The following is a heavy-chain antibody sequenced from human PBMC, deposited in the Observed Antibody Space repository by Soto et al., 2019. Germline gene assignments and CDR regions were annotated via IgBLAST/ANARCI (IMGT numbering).Heavy chain of an antibody. CDR3: ARDMRRYSNNWNVKGVGYNYAMDF. J-gene: IGHJ6*02. CDR2: ISWNSESM. V-gene: IGHV3-9*03. Sequence: WLRHSPGRGLEWVSGISWNSESMAYADYVKGRFTISRDNAKNSLYLQMNSLRPDDMALDYCARDMRRYSNNWNVKGVGYNYAMDFWGQGTTVTVSS. D-gene: IGHD1-1*01.